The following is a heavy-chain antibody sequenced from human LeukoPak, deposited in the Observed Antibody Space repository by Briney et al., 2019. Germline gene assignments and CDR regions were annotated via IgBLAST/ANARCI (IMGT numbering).Heavy chain of an antibody. CDR1: GFTVSTNY. CDR3: ARAENNAFDI. D-gene: IGHD1/OR15-1a*01. Sequence: GGSLRLSCAASGFTVSTNYMSWVRQAPGKGLEWVSIIYSGGSTYYADSVKGRFTISRDNSKNTLYLQMNSLRAEDTAVYYCARAENNAFDIWGQGTMVTVSS. J-gene: IGHJ3*02. CDR2: IYSGGST. V-gene: IGHV3-53*01.